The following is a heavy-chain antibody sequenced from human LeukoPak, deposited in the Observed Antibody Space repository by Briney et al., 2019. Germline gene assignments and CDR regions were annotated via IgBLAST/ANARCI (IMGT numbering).Heavy chain of an antibody. CDR2: ISSSSSYI. Sequence: PGGSLRLSCAASGFTFSSYSMNWVRQAPGKGLEWVSSISSSSSYIYYADSVKGRFTISRDNAKNSLYLQMNSLRAEDTAVYYCANPPIHSPYYYYYMDVWGKGTTVTVSS. J-gene: IGHJ6*03. CDR1: GFTFSSYS. V-gene: IGHV3-21*01. CDR3: ANPPIHSPYYYYYMDV.